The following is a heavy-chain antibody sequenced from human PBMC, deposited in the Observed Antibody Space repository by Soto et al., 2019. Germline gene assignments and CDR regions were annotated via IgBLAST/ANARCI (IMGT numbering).Heavy chain of an antibody. CDR2: IYYSGST. CDR1: GDSISSNTYY. V-gene: IGHV4-39*01. D-gene: IGHD1-1*01. J-gene: IGHJ4*02. CDR3: ARRDNWSDSHFDY. Sequence: SETLSLTCTVSGDSISSNTYYWGWIRQPPGKGLEWIGTIYYSGSTYYNPSLKSRVAISVDTSKNQFSLKLSSVTAADTAVYYCARRDNWSDSHFDYWGRGTLVTVSS.